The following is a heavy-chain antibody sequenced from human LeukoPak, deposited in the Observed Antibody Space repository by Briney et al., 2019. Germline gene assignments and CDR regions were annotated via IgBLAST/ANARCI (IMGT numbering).Heavy chain of an antibody. CDR1: RFTFSDYY. D-gene: IGHD4-23*01. V-gene: IGHV3-11*01. CDR2: MSSGGSTI. CDR3: ARVLRGGNSGYTFDI. Sequence: GGSLRLSCAASRFTFSDYYMSWVRQAPGRGLAWVSYMSSGGSTISYADSVKGRFTISRDNAENSLYLQMNSLRVEDTAVYYRARVLRGGNSGYTFDIWGQGTMVTVSS. J-gene: IGHJ3*02.